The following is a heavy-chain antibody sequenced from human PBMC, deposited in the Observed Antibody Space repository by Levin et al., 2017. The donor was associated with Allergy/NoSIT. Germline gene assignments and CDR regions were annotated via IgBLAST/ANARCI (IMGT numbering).Heavy chain of an antibody. CDR1: GFTFSSYA. Sequence: LSLTCAASGFTFSSYAMSWVRQAPGKGLEWVSAISGSGGSTYYADSVKGRFTISRDNSKNTLYLQMNSLRAEDTAVYYCAKGGDVLLWFGEPTRYMDVWGKGTTVTVSS. D-gene: IGHD3-10*01. CDR3: AKGGDVLLWFGEPTRYMDV. CDR2: ISGSGGST. V-gene: IGHV3-23*01. J-gene: IGHJ6*03.